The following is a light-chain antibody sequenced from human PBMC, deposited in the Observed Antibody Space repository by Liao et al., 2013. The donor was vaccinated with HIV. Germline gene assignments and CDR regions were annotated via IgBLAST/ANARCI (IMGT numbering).Light chain of an antibody. J-gene: IGLJ2*01. V-gene: IGLV3-1*01. CDR2: QDT. CDR3: QAWDSSTVV. CDR1: VLARKH. Sequence: SYVLTQPPSVSVSPGQTARITCSGDVLARKHARWFQQKPGQSPVLVIYQDTKRPSGIPERFSGSNSGNTATLTISGTQAMDEADYYCQAWDSSTVVFGGGTKLTVL.